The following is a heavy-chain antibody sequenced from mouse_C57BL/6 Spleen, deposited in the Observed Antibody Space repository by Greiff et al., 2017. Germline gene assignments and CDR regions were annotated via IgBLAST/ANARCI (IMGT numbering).Heavy chain of an antibody. CDR1: GYTFTSYW. CDR3: ARKPDDFDY. CDR2: IDPYDSYT. V-gene: IGHV1-50*01. Sequence: QVQLQQPGAELVKPGASVKLSCKASGYTFTSYWMQWVKQRPGQGLEWIGEIDPYDSYTNYNQKFKGKATLTVDTSSITAYMQLSSLTSEDSAVYYCARKPDDFDYWGQGTTLTVSS. J-gene: IGHJ2*01.